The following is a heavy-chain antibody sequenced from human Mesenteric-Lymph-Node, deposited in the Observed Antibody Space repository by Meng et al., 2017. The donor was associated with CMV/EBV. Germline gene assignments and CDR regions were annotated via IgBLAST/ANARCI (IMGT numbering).Heavy chain of an antibody. V-gene: IGHV3-30*09. CDR2: ISYDGTNE. J-gene: IGHJ4*02. Sequence: LSLTCAASGFTFNSYTMHWVRQAPGTGLEWVAVISYDGTNEYYADSVKGRFAISRDNSKNTLYLQMNSLSAEDTAVYFCASGIRLTGRWGQGTLVTVSS. CDR1: GFTFNSYT. CDR3: ASGIRLTGR. D-gene: IGHD1-14*01.